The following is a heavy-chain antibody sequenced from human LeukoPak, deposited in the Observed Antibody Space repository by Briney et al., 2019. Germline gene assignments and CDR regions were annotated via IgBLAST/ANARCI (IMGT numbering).Heavy chain of an antibody. CDR2: INHSGST. Sequence: SETLSLTCTASGGSISGFYWSWIRQPPGKGLEWIGEINHSGSTNYNPSLKSRVTISVDTSKNQFSLKLSSVTAADTAVYYCARTRGYSYGYDYWGQGTLVTVSS. CDR1: GGSISGFY. V-gene: IGHV4-34*01. J-gene: IGHJ4*02. CDR3: ARTRGYSYGYDY. D-gene: IGHD5-18*01.